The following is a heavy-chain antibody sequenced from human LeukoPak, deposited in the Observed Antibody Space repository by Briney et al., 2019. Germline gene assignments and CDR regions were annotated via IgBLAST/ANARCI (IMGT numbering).Heavy chain of an antibody. D-gene: IGHD3-3*01. CDR2: VSLDGIT. CDR3: ARGQKNDQGGRFLEWYVDY. CDR1: GDSISDDSVNKNNW. J-gene: IGHJ4*02. V-gene: IGHV4-4*02. Sequence: PSETLSLTCVFSGDSISDDSVNKNNWLNWVRQAPGKGLEWIGDVSLDGITNYNPSLLGRVTISLDKSAKQVSLRLTSVTAADTAIYYCARGQKNDQGGRFLEWYVDYWGQGTLVTVSS.